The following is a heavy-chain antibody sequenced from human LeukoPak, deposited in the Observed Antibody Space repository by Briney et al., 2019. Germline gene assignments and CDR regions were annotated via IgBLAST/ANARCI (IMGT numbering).Heavy chain of an antibody. V-gene: IGHV4-39*07. CDR2: IYHSGST. CDR3: ARGRGYSYGYRGRYFDY. Sequence: SETLSLTCTVSGGSISSSSYYWGWIRQPPGKGLEWIGTIYHSGSTNYNPSLKSRVTMSLDTSKNQFSLKLNSVTAADTAVYYCARGRGYSYGYRGRYFDYWGQGTLVTVSS. D-gene: IGHD5-18*01. CDR1: GGSISSSSYY. J-gene: IGHJ4*02.